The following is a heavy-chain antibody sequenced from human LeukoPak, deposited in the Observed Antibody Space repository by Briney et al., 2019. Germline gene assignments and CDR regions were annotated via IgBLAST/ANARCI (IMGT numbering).Heavy chain of an antibody. CDR1: GGSFSGYY. CDR3: ARLRYSSGWSGTDYYYYYMDV. CDR2: INHSGST. V-gene: IGHV4-34*01. D-gene: IGHD6-19*01. J-gene: IGHJ6*03. Sequence: SETLSLTCAVYGGSFSGYYWSRIRQPPGKGLEWIGEINHSGSTNYNPSLKSRVTMSVDTSKNQFSLKLSSVTAADTAVYYCARLRYSSGWSGTDYYYYYMDVWGKGTTVTVSS.